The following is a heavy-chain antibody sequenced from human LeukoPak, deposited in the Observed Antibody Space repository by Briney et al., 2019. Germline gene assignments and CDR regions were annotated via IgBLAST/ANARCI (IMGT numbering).Heavy chain of an antibody. Sequence: SGPTLVKPTQTLTLTCTFSGFSFSTSGVGVGWIRQPPGKALEWLALIYWDDDKRYSPSLKSRLTITKDTSKNQVVLTMTNMDPVDTATYYCAHSIHCSSTSCQTIPSDYWGQGTLVTVSS. J-gene: IGHJ4*02. CDR3: AHSIHCSSTSCQTIPSDY. D-gene: IGHD2-2*01. CDR1: GFSFSTSGVG. CDR2: IYWDDDK. V-gene: IGHV2-5*02.